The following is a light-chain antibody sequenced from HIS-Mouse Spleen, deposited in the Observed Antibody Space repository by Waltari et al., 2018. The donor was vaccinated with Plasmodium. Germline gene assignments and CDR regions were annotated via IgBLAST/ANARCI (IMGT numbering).Light chain of an antibody. CDR2: EVS. J-gene: IGLJ2*01. CDR1: SSDVGGYNY. V-gene: IGLV2-8*01. Sequence: QSALTQPPSASGSPGQSVTISCTGTSSDVGGYNYVSWYQQHPGKAPKPLIYEVSKRPSGVPDGFAGSKSGNTASLTGSGLQAEDEADYYCSSYAGSNNVVFGGGTKLTVL. CDR3: SSYAGSNNVV.